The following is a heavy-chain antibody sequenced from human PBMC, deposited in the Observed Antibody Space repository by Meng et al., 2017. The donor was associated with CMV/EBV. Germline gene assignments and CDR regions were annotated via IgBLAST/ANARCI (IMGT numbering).Heavy chain of an antibody. Sequence: GESLKISCAASGFTLSSYSMNWVRQAPGKGLEWVSSISSSSSYIYYADSVKGRFIISRDNAKNSLYLQMNSLRAEDTAVYYCARDLGYCSGGSCYSYYFDYWGQGTLVTVSS. CDR3: ARDLGYCSGGSCYSYYFDY. D-gene: IGHD2-15*01. V-gene: IGHV3-21*01. CDR1: GFTLSSYS. CDR2: ISSSSSYI. J-gene: IGHJ4*02.